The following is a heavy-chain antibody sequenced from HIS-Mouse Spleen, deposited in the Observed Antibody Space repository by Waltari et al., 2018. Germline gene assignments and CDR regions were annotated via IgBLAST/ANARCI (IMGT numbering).Heavy chain of an antibody. CDR1: GGSISSSSYY. Sequence: QLQLQESGPGLVKPSETLSLTCTVSGGSISSSSYYWGWIRQPPGKGLECIGGSYYSGRTSYNPSLKSRVTISVDTSKNQCSLKLSSVTAADTAVYYCAREIPYSSSWYDWYFDLWGRGTLVTVSS. D-gene: IGHD6-13*01. CDR3: AREIPYSSSWYDWYFDL. V-gene: IGHV4-39*07. CDR2: SYYSGRT. J-gene: IGHJ2*01.